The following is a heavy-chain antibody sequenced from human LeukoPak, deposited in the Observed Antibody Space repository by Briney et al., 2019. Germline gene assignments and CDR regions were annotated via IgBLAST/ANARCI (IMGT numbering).Heavy chain of an antibody. CDR1: GDTFNNYA. CDR3: ARRNYHDSSGYYSAPDY. CDR2: IVPIFGTA. D-gene: IGHD3-22*01. J-gene: IGHJ4*02. Sequence: ASVKVSCKTSGDTFNNYAISWVRQAPGQRLEWMGGIVPIFGTANYAQKFQGRVTITADESTSTAYMELNSLRFEDTAVYYCARRNYHDSSGYYSAPDYWGQGTLVTVSS. V-gene: IGHV1-69*13.